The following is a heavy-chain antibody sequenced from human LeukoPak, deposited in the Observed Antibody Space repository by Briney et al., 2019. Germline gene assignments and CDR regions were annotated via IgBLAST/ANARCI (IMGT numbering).Heavy chain of an antibody. V-gene: IGHV3-30*18. Sequence: PGGSLRLPWAASGFPFSSYGMHWARQAPGKALEWVAVILYDGSNKYYADSVKGRFTISRDNSKNTLYLQMNSLRAEDTAVYYCAKDPQQPLRVPYYFDYWGQGTLVTVSS. CDR2: ILYDGSNK. J-gene: IGHJ4*02. CDR1: GFPFSSYG. CDR3: AKDPQQPLRVPYYFDY. D-gene: IGHD6-13*01.